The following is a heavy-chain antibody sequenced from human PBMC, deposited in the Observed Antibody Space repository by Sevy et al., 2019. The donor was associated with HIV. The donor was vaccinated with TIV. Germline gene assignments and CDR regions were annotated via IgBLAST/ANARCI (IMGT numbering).Heavy chain of an antibody. Sequence: GGSLRLSCAASGFTFSSYAMSWVRQAPGKGLEWVSAISGSGGSTYYADSVKGRFTISRDNSKITLYLQMNSLRAEDTAVYYCAKGYHDYVWGSYRAPFDYWGQGTLVTVSS. J-gene: IGHJ4*02. CDR2: ISGSGGST. CDR1: GFTFSSYA. V-gene: IGHV3-23*01. CDR3: AKGYHDYVWGSYRAPFDY. D-gene: IGHD3-16*02.